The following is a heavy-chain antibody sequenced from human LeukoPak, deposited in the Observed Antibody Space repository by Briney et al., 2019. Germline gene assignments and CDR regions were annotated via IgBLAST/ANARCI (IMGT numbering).Heavy chain of an antibody. J-gene: IGHJ6*03. D-gene: IGHD5-12*01. CDR3: ARASWLPQSRNYYYMDV. CDR2: INHSGST. Sequence: SETLSLTCAVYGGSFSGYYWSWIRQPPGKGLEWIGEINHSGSTNYNPSLKSRVTISVDTSKNQFSLKLSSVTAADTAVYYCARASWLPQSRNYYYMDVWGKGTTVTISS. CDR1: GGSFSGYY. V-gene: IGHV4-34*01.